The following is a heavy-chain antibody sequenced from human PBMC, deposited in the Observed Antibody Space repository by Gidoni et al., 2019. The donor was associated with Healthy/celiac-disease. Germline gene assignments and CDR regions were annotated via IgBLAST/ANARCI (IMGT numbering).Heavy chain of an antibody. J-gene: IGHJ4*02. V-gene: IGHV3-66*02. CDR3: ANHIDLGY. D-gene: IGHD5-12*01. CDR2: IYSGGST. CDR1: GFNVSSNY. Sequence: EVQLVEYGGGLVQPGGYLRLSCAASGFNVSSNYMSWVRQAPGQGLGWVSVIYSGGSTYYADSVKGRFTISRDNSKNTLYLQMNSLRAEDTAVYYCANHIDLGYWGQGTLVTVSS.